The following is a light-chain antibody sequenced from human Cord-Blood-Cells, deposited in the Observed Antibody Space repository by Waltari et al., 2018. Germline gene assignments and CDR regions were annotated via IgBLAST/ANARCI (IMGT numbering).Light chain of an antibody. Sequence: AIQMTQSPSSLSASVGDRVTITCRASQGIRNDLGWYQQKPGKAPKLLIYAASSLQSGVLSRFSGSGSGTDFTLTISSLQPEDFATYYCLQDYNYYTFGQGTKLEIK. CDR1: QGIRND. CDR2: AAS. CDR3: LQDYNYYT. V-gene: IGKV1-6*01. J-gene: IGKJ2*01.